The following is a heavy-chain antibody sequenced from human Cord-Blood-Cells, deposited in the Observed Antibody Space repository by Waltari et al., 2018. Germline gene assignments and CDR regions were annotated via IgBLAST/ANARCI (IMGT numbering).Heavy chain of an antibody. CDR1: GFTFSAYY. Sequence: QVQLVESGGGLVKPGGSLRLSCAASGFTFSAYYMRWIRQAPGKGLEWVSYISSSGSTIYYADSVKGRFTISRDNAKNSLYLQMNSPRAEDTAVYYCARDPLQQLWSYGMDVWGQGTTVTVSS. D-gene: IGHD6-13*01. CDR3: ARDPLQQLWSYGMDV. CDR2: ISSSGSTI. V-gene: IGHV3-11*01. J-gene: IGHJ6*02.